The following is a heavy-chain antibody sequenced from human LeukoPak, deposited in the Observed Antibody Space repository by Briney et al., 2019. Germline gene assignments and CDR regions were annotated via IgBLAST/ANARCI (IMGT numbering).Heavy chain of an antibody. D-gene: IGHD4-11*01. CDR2: ISSSGGST. V-gene: IGHV3-23*01. J-gene: IGHJ6*03. CDR1: GFTFSSYA. Sequence: PGGSLRLSCAASGFTFSSYAMSWVRQAPGKGLEWVSAISSSGGSTYYADSVKGRFTISRDNSKNTLYVQMNSLRAEDTAVYYCVKAYTVTTHYYYYMDVWGKGTTVTVSS. CDR3: VKAYTVTTHYYYYMDV.